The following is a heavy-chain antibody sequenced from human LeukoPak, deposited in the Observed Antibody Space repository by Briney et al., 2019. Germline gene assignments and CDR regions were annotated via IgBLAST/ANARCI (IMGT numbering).Heavy chain of an antibody. CDR3: ARDPYSSTWSYGMDI. D-gene: IGHD6-13*01. CDR1: RFTLRNDR. Sequence: PGGSLRLSCTAPRFTLRNDRMSWVRQTPQKRLERVANIKQDECEKVYVGSVKGRFTISRDNAKSSLYVQMRGLRADDTAVYYCARDPYSSTWSYGMDIWGQGTTVIVSS. V-gene: IGHV3-7*05. CDR2: IKQDECEK. J-gene: IGHJ6*02.